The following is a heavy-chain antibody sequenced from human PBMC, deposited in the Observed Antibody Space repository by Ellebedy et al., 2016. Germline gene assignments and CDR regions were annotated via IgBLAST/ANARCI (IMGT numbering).Heavy chain of an antibody. CDR3: ARTFYDSSGYSNWFDP. CDR2: IYHSGST. V-gene: IGHV4-30-2*01. D-gene: IGHD3-22*01. Sequence: LRLXXAVSGGSISSGGYSWSWIRQPPGKGLEWIGYIYHSGSTYYNPSLKSRVTISVDRSKNQFSLKLSSVTAADTAVYYCARTFYDSSGYSNWFDPWGQGTLVTVSS. J-gene: IGHJ5*02. CDR1: GGSISSGGYS.